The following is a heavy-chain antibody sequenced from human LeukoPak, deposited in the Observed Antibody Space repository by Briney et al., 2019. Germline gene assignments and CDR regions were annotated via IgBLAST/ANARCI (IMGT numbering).Heavy chain of an antibody. CDR1: GYTFTGYY. Sequence: ASVRVSCKASGYTFTGYYMHWVRQAPGQGLEWMGWINPNSGGTNYAQKFQGRVTMTRDTSISTAYMELSRLRSDDTAVYYCAREGDSSSWLNFDYWGQGTLVTVSS. D-gene: IGHD6-13*01. CDR3: AREGDSSSWLNFDY. V-gene: IGHV1-2*02. CDR2: INPNSGGT. J-gene: IGHJ4*02.